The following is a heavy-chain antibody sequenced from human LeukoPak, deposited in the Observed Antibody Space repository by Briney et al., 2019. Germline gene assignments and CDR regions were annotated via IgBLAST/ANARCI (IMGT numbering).Heavy chain of an antibody. D-gene: IGHD3-3*01. V-gene: IGHV4-59*11. Sequence: TSETLSLTCTVSGASIRSHYWSWIRQPPGKGLEWIGYMYYSGNSNYNPALKSRVTISVDTSKNQFSLKLSSVTAADTAVYYCASSALVDDFWSGYYRGYYFDYWGQGTLVTVSS. CDR1: GASIRSHY. J-gene: IGHJ4*02. CDR2: MYYSGNS. CDR3: ASSALVDDFWSGYYRGYYFDY.